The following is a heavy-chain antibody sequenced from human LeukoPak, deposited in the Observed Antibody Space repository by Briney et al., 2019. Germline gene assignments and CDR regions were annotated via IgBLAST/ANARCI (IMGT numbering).Heavy chain of an antibody. Sequence: GGSLRLSCAASGFTFSSYWMHWVRQAPGKGLVWVSRISTDGSSTSYADSVRGRFSISRDNAKNTLYLQMNSLRAEDTAVYYCARGQSAIVWTHAFDIWGQGTMVTVSS. J-gene: IGHJ3*02. CDR3: ARGQSAIVWTHAFDI. CDR1: GFTFSSYW. V-gene: IGHV3-74*01. CDR2: ISTDGSST. D-gene: IGHD2-21*01.